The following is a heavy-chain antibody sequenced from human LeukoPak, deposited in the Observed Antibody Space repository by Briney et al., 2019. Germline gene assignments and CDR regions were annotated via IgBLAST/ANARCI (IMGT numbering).Heavy chain of an antibody. CDR2: ISFDGNNK. V-gene: IGHV3-30-3*02. J-gene: IGHJ4*02. CDR3: ASLSLGHY. D-gene: IGHD6-6*01. CDR1: GFTFSNYA. Sequence: PGGSLRLSCAASGFTFSNYAMHWVRQAPGKGLEWVAVISFDGNNKYYADSVKGRFTISRDTSKNTLSLQMNSLRAEDTAVYYCASLSLGHYWGQGTLVTVSS.